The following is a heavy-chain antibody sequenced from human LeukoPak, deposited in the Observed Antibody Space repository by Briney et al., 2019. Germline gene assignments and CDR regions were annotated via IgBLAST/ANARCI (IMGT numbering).Heavy chain of an antibody. CDR2: ISSSSDSR. D-gene: IGHD2-15*01. Sequence: GGSLRLSCEASGFTFSSYSMNWVRQAPGKGLEWISYISSSSDSRYYANSVKGRFTISRDNAKNSLYLQMNSLRAEDTAVYYCARDKFCSGGSCYTHDYWGQGTLVTVSS. CDR3: ARDKFCSGGSCYTHDY. CDR1: GFTFSSYS. J-gene: IGHJ4*02. V-gene: IGHV3-48*04.